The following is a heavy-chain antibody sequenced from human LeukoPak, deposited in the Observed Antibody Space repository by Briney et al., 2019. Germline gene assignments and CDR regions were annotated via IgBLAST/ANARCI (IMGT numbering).Heavy chain of an antibody. CDR2: ITWDGSRR. CDR3: AKGPTYSSSWYAALDN. D-gene: IGHD6-13*01. J-gene: IGHJ4*02. Sequence: GGSLRLSCAASGYTFEDNTMHSVRQAPGKGLEWISLITWDGSRRYYAGSVKGRFTISRDNSKNSLYLQMKSLRTEDTALYYCAKGPTYSSSWYAALDNWGQGTLVTVSS. V-gene: IGHV3-43*01. CDR1: GYTFEDNT.